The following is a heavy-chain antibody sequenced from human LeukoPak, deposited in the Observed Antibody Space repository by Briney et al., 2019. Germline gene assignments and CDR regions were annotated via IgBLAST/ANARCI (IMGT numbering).Heavy chain of an antibody. D-gene: IGHD5-18*01. CDR1: KFSFDFFY. J-gene: IGHJ4*02. CDR2: ISSSGSTI. CDR3: ARGPLAMADFDY. Sequence: PGGSLRLSCAASKFSFDFFYMTWIRQAPGKGLEWVAYISSSGSTIDYAESVKGRFTISRDNAKNSLYLQMNSLRAEDTAVYYCARGPLAMADFDYWGQGTLVTVSS. V-gene: IGHV3-11*04.